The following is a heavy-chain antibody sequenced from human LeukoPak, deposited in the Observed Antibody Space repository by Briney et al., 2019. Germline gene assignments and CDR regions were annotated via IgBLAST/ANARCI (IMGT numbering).Heavy chain of an antibody. CDR2: IRYDGSHK. J-gene: IGHJ4*02. Sequence: GGSLRLSCAASGFTFSRCDMHWVRQSPGKGLEWVTFIRYDGSHKYYAASVKGRLTISRDNSNNTLYLQMSSLRPEDTAVYYCVRDAGRGYFDSWGQGTLVTVSS. CDR3: VRDAGRGYFDS. V-gene: IGHV3-30*02. CDR1: GFTFSRCD.